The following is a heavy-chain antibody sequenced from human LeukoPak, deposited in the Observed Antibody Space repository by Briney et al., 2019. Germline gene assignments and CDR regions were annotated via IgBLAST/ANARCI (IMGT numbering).Heavy chain of an antibody. D-gene: IGHD2-21*02. J-gene: IGHJ4*02. CDR2: INPNSGGT. CDR3: ARDLRAYRGGDCPSSY. CDR1: GYTFTGYY. V-gene: IGHV1-2*02. Sequence: ASVKVSCKASGYTFTGYYMHWVRQAPGQGLEWMGWINPNSGGTNYAQKFQGRATMTRDTSISTAYMELSRLRSDDTAVYYCARDLRAYRGGDCPSSYWGQGTLVTVSS.